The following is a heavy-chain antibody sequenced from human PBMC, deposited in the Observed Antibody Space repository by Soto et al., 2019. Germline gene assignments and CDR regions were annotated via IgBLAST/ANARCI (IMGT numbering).Heavy chain of an antibody. D-gene: IGHD3-10*01. Sequence: PGGSLRLSCAASGFTFRTYAMHWVRQSPGKGLEWVSLMSGGGGSAYYAESVRGRFTISRDDAKNMVYLQMNSLRAEDTAIYYCPKGAVEMVRALRSYFDSWGQGALVTVSS. CDR1: GFTFRTYA. CDR3: PKGAVEMVRALRSYFDS. J-gene: IGHJ4*02. CDR2: MSGGGGSA. V-gene: IGHV3-23*01.